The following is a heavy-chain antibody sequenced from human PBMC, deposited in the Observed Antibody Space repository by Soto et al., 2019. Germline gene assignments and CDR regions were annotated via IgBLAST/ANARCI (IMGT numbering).Heavy chain of an antibody. D-gene: IGHD1-20*01. V-gene: IGHV3-33*01. Sequence: GGSLRLSCAASGFTFNTYGMHWVRQIPGKGLQWVAIIWYDGSIKYYADSVRGRFSISRDASENILYLQMNSLRVDDTALYYCTRETVAGITGLDYWGPGTLVTVSS. CDR1: GFTFNTYG. J-gene: IGHJ4*02. CDR2: IWYDGSIK. CDR3: TRETVAGITGLDY.